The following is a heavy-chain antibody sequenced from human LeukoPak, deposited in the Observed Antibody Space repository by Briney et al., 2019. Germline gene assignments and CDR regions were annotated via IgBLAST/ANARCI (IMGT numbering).Heavy chain of an antibody. Sequence: SGGSLRLSCAASGFTFSNFWMSWVRQAPGKGLEWVANIKQGGSEKYYVDSVKGRFTISRDNAKNSLYLQMNSLRAEDTAVYYCARDSAVAYFDYWGQGTLVTVSS. CDR2: IKQGGSEK. CDR1: GFTFSNFW. J-gene: IGHJ4*02. V-gene: IGHV3-7*01. CDR3: ARDSAVAYFDY. D-gene: IGHD6-19*01.